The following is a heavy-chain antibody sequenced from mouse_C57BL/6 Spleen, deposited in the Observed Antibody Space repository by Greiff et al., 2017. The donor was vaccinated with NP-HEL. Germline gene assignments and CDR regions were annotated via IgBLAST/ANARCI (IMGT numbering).Heavy chain of an antibody. CDR1: GYTFTSYG. CDR3: ARSEDYGSSYRFDY. CDR2: IYPRSGNT. J-gene: IGHJ2*01. Sequence: QVQLQQSGAELARPGASVKLSCKASGYTFTSYGISWVKQRTGQGLEWIGEIYPRSGNTYYNEKFKGKATLTADKSSSTAYMELSSLTSEDSAVYFCARSEDYGSSYRFDYWGQGTTLTVSS. D-gene: IGHD1-1*01. V-gene: IGHV1-81*01.